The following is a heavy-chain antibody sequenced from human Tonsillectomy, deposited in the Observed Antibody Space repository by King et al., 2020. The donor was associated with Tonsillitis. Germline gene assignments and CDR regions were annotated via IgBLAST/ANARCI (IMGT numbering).Heavy chain of an antibody. V-gene: IGHV1-69*09. D-gene: IGHD1-1*01. CDR3: VREATGTTRDY. CDR1: GGTFSSYA. J-gene: IGHJ4*02. Sequence: VQLVESGAEVKKPGSSVKVSCKASGGTFSSYALSWVRQAPGQGLEWMGRIIPILGVTNYAQKFQGRVTITADKSTSTAYMEVSSLRSEDTAVYYCVREATGTTRDYWGQGTLVTVSS. CDR2: IIPILGVT.